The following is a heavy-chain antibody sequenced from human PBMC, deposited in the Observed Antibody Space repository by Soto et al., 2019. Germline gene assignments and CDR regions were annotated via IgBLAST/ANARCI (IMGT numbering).Heavy chain of an antibody. CDR1: GFIFSSSA. D-gene: IGHD1-26*01. J-gene: IGHJ4*02. Sequence: DVQLLESGGALVQPGGSLRLSCVVSGFIFSSSAMNWVRQAPGKGLEWVSTISGSGVSKYYADSDKGRFTISRDNSNNTVSLQMNSLRAEDAAVYYCAKDRSPGATTWNVYWGQGTLVTVSS. CDR3: AKDRSPGATTWNVY. CDR2: ISGSGVSK. V-gene: IGHV3-23*01.